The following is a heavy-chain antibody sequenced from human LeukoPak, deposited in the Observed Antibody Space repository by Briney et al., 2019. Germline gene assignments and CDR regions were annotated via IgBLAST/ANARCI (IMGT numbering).Heavy chain of an antibody. V-gene: IGHV3-23*01. Sequence: GGSLRLSCAGSGFTFNNYAMSWVRQTPGKGLEWVSAISGRGDTTFYADAMKGRFTISRDNSQNTLYLQMNSLRAEDTAVYYCARDHNLGGYVLFDNWGQGALVTVSS. CDR1: GFTFNNYA. CDR3: ARDHNLGGYVLFDN. CDR2: ISGRGDTT. J-gene: IGHJ4*02. D-gene: IGHD3-22*01.